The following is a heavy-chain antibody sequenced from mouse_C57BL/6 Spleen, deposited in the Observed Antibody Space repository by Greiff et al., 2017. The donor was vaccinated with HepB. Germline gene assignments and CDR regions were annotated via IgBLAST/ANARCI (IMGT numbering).Heavy chain of an antibody. CDR1: GYTFTNYW. J-gene: IGHJ4*01. CDR2: INPSNGGT. Sequence: QVQLQQPGTELVKPGASVKLSCKASGYTFTNYWMHWVKQRPGQGLEWIGNINPSNGGTNYNEKFKSKATLTVDKSSSTAYMQLSSLTSEDSAVYYCAREGGYGTAMDYWGQGTSVTVSS. D-gene: IGHD1-1*01. V-gene: IGHV1-53*01. CDR3: AREGGYGTAMDY.